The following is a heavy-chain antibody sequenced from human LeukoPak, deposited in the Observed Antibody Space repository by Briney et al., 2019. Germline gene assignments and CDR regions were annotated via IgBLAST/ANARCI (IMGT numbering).Heavy chain of an antibody. V-gene: IGHV4-59*01. CDR1: GGSISSYY. J-gene: IGHJ6*02. D-gene: IGHD2-2*01. Sequence: PSETLSLTCSVSGGSISSYYWSWIRQPPGKGLEWIGYIHYSGNTNYNPSLKSRVTISVDTSKNQFSLKLSSVTAADTAGYYCAIQCVCSSTSCYRSGVDVWGQGTTVTVSS. CDR3: AIQCVCSSTSCYRSGVDV. CDR2: IHYSGNT.